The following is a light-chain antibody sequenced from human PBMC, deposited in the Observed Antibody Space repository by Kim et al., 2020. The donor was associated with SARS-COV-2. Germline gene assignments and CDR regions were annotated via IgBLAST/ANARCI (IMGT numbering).Light chain of an antibody. J-gene: IGLJ3*02. Sequence: QSALTQPRSVSGSPGQSVTISCTGSSSDVGAYNYVSWYQQYPGKAPKFMIHDVSMRPSGVPDRFSGSKSGNTASLTISGLQAEDEADYYCCSYAGRYIWVFGGGTKLTVL. V-gene: IGLV2-11*01. CDR3: CSYAGRYIWV. CDR1: SSDVGAYNY. CDR2: DVS.